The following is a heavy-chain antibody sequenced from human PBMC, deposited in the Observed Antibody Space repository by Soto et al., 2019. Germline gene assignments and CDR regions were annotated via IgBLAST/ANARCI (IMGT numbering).Heavy chain of an antibody. D-gene: IGHD3-22*01. CDR3: ARDNLHDSSGRGFDY. V-gene: IGHV1-2*02. Sequence: ASVKVSCKASGYTFTGYYMHWVRQAPGQGLEWMGWINPNSGGTNYAQKFQGRVTMTRDTSISTAYMELSRLRSDDTAVYYCARDNLHDSSGRGFDYWGQGTLVTVSS. CDR2: INPNSGGT. CDR1: GYTFTGYY. J-gene: IGHJ4*02.